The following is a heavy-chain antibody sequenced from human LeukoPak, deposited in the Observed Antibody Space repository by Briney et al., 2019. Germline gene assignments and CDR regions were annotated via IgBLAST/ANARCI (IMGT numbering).Heavy chain of an antibody. CDR2: IYSGGST. CDR1: GFTVSSNY. D-gene: IGHD2-2*01. CDR3: ARRQCSSISCYYAFDI. Sequence: GGSLRLSCAASGFTVSSNYMSWVRQAPGKGLEWVSVIYSGGSTYYADSVKGRFTISRDNSKNTLYLQMNSLRAEDTAVYYCARRQCSSISCYYAFDIWGQGTMVTVSS. J-gene: IGHJ3*02. V-gene: IGHV3-66*02.